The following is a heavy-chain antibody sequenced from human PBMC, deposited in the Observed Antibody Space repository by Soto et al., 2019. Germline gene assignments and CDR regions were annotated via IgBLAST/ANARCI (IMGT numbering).Heavy chain of an antibody. D-gene: IGHD3-10*01. V-gene: IGHV3-33*01. CDR2: IWYDGSNK. CDR1: GFTFSSYG. Sequence: SGGSLRLSCAASGFTFSSYGMHWVRQAPGKGLEWVAVIWYDGSNKYYADSVKGRFTISRDNSKNTLYLQMNSLRAEDTAVYYCAREKLWFGELLPFDYWGQGTLVTVS. J-gene: IGHJ4*02. CDR3: AREKLWFGELLPFDY.